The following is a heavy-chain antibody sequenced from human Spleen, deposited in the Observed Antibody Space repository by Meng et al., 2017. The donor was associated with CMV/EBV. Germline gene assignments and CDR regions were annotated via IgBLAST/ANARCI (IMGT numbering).Heavy chain of an antibody. D-gene: IGHD6-13*01. V-gene: IGHV3-21*03. J-gene: IGHJ6*02. Sequence: GGSLRLSCAASGFIFSRYSMNWVRQAPGKGLEWVSSVSSSGIYIYYADSAKGRFTISRDNAENSLYLQMNSLRAEDTAVFYCARGTDSSSYYGMDVWGQGTTVTVSS. CDR3: ARGTDSSSYYGMDV. CDR1: GFIFSRYS. CDR2: VSSSGIYI.